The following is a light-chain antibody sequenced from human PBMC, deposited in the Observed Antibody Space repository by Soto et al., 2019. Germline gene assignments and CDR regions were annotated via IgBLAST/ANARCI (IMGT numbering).Light chain of an antibody. Sequence: DIQMTQSPSSVSASVGESVTMSCRASQGISSWLAWYQQQPGKAPKLLIFATSSLQGGVPSRFSGSGSGTDFTLTINSLQPEDFATYYCQHNGVFGPGTKVDVK. V-gene: IGKV1-12*01. CDR2: ATS. J-gene: IGKJ3*01. CDR3: QHNGV. CDR1: QGISSW.